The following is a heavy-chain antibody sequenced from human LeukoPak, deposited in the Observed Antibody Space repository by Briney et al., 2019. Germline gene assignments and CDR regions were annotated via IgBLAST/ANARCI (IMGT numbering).Heavy chain of an antibody. CDR1: GFTFSNYA. CDR3: RRQSYASGWNPFDY. D-gene: IGHD6-19*01. CDR2: ISGGGITT. J-gene: IGHJ4*02. V-gene: IGHV3-23*01. Sequence: GGSLRLSCAASGFTFSNYAMSWVRQAPGKGLEWVSTISGGGITTYYADSAKGRFTISRDNSKNTMFLQMNSLRADDTAVYYCRRQSYASGWNPFDYWGQGILVTVSS.